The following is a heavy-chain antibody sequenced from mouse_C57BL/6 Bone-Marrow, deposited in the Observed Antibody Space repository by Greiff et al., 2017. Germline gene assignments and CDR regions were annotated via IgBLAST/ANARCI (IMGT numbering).Heavy chain of an antibody. D-gene: IGHD1-1*01. V-gene: IGHV1-59*01. CDR2: IDPSDSYT. CDR1: GYTFTSYW. J-gene: IGHJ4*01. Sequence: VQLQQPGAELVRPGTSVKLSCKASGYTFTSYWMHWVKQRPGQGLEWIGVIDPSDSYTNYNQKFKGKATLTVDTSSSTAYMQLSSLTSEDSAVYYCARRDYYGSSSYAMDYWGQGTSVTVSS. CDR3: ARRDYYGSSSYAMDY.